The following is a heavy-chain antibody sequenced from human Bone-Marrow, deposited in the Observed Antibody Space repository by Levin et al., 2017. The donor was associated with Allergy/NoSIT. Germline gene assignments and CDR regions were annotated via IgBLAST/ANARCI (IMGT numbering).Heavy chain of an antibody. CDR3: ASDGPGLDY. Sequence: SETLSLTCAVYGGSFSGYYWSWIRQPPGKGLEWIGEINHSGSTNYNPSLKSRVTISVDTSKNQFSLKLSSVTVADTAVYYCASDGPGLDYWGQGTLVTVSS. CDR1: GGSFSGYY. J-gene: IGHJ4*02. CDR2: INHSGST. V-gene: IGHV4-34*01.